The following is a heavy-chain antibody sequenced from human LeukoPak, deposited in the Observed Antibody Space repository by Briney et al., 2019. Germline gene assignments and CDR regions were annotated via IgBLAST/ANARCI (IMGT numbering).Heavy chain of an antibody. CDR1: GYSFTSYW. CDR3: ARRLGTGTPEY. D-gene: IGHD1-14*01. Sequence: PGESLKISCKGSGYSFTSYWIGWVRQMPGKGLEWMGIIYPGDSDTRYSPSFRGQVTISVDRSINTAYLQWNSLKASDTAIYYCARRLGTGTPEYWGQGTLVTVSS. CDR2: IYPGDSDT. V-gene: IGHV5-51*01. J-gene: IGHJ4*02.